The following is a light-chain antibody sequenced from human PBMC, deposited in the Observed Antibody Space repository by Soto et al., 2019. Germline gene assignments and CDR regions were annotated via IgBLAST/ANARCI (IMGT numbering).Light chain of an antibody. CDR2: LGS. V-gene: IGKV2-28*01. CDR3: MPLLQTPPT. CDR1: QSLLHSNGNCY. J-gene: IGKJ4*01. Sequence: DIVMTQSPLSQPVTPGEPASISCRSSQSLLHSNGNCYLDWYLQKPGQSPQLLIYLGSHRASGVPDRFSGSGSGTDFTLKISRVEAEDVGVYYCMPLLQTPPTFGGGTKVEIK.